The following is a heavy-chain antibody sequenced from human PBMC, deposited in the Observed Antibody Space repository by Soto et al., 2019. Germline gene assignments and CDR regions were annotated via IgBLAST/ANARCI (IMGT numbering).Heavy chain of an antibody. J-gene: IGHJ6*02. CDR1: GFSISSSHW. CDR2: IYYNGNT. V-gene: IGHV4-28*01. CDR3: ARCFHGWGNYPYYYYGMDV. Sequence: PSETLSLTCAGSGFSISSSHWWGWIRQPPGKGLEWIGYIYYNGNTDYNPSLKSRVTMSVDTSKNHFSLKLSSVTAVDTAVYYCARCFHGWGNYPYYYYGMDVWGQGTTVTVS. D-gene: IGHD3-10*01.